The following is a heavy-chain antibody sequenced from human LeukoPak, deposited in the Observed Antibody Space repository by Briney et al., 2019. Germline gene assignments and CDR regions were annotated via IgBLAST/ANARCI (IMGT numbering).Heavy chain of an antibody. D-gene: IGHD3-10*01. CDR3: ALWFGEPYYFDY. V-gene: IGHV2-5*02. Sequence: SGPTLVKPTQTLTLTCTFSGFSLSTSGVGVGWIRQPPGKALEWLALIYWDGDKRYSPSLKSRLTITKDTSKNQVVLTMTNMDPVDTATYYCALWFGEPYYFDYWGQGTLVTVSS. J-gene: IGHJ4*02. CDR1: GFSLSTSGVG. CDR2: IYWDGDK.